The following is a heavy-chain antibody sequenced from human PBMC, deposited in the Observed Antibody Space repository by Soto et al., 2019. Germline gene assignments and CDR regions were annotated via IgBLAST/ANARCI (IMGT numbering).Heavy chain of an antibody. CDR3: ATPKQLSMGYYYGMDV. D-gene: IGHD2-2*01. V-gene: IGHV5-10-1*01. CDR1: GYSFTSYW. Sequence: EVQLVQSGAEVKKPGESLRISCKGSGYSFTSYWISWVHQMPGKGLEWMGRIDPSDSYTNYSPSFQGHVTISADKSISTAYLQWSSLKASDTAMYYCATPKQLSMGYYYGMDVWGQGTTVIVSS. CDR2: IDPSDSYT. J-gene: IGHJ6*02.